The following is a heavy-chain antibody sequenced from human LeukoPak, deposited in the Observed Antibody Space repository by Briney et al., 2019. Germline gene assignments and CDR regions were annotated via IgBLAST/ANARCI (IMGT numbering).Heavy chain of an antibody. CDR3: ARGERYSSSYNYYYYYMDV. J-gene: IGHJ6*03. Sequence: ASVKVSCKASGGTFSSYAISWVRQAPGQGLEWMGGIIPIFGTANYAQKFQGRVTITTDESTSTAYMELSSLRSEDTAVYYCARGERYSSSYNYYYYYMDVWGKGTTVTVSS. D-gene: IGHD6-6*01. V-gene: IGHV1-69*05. CDR1: GGTFSSYA. CDR2: IIPIFGTA.